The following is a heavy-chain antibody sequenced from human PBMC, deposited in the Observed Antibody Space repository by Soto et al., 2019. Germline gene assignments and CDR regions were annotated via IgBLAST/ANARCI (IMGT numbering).Heavy chain of an antibody. CDR1: GYTFTNYA. D-gene: IGHD3-10*01. CDR3: ARRNVYGSGSYSFDY. V-gene: IGHV1-3*01. J-gene: IGHJ4*02. Sequence: QVQLVQSGAEVKKPGASVKVSCKASGYTFTNYAMHWVRQAPGQRLEWMGWINAAIGNTKYSQKFQGSVTITRDTSANTAYMELSSLRSEDTAVYYCARRNVYGSGSYSFDYRGQGTLVNVSS. CDR2: INAAIGNT.